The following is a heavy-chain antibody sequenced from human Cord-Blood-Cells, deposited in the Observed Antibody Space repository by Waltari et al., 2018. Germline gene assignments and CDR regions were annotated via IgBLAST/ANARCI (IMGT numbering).Heavy chain of an antibody. CDR3: ARLRPRLFPSDY. CDR1: VGSFSGYY. Sequence: QVQLQQWGAGLLKPSETLSPTCAVYVGSFSGYYWRWIRQPPGKGLEWIGEVNHSGRTNLPPSPKSLLTIAVVASKNEFAAEVRSVTAVDTAVYYCARLRPRLFPSDYWGQGTLVTVSS. CDR2: VNHSGRT. V-gene: IGHV4-34*01. D-gene: IGHD6-6*01. J-gene: IGHJ4*02.